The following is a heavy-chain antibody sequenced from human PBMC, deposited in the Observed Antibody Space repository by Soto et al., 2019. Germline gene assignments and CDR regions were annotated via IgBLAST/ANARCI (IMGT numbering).Heavy chain of an antibody. J-gene: IGHJ6*02. D-gene: IGHD5-18*01. V-gene: IGHV1-2*02. CDR1: GYTFTGCY. CDR3: ARDRHLNLRGYSYGSVPRYYGMDV. CDR2: INPNSGGT. Sequence: ASVKVSCKASGYTFTGCYMHWVRQAPGQGLEWMGWINPNSGGTNYAQKFQGRVTMTRDTSISTAYMELSRLRSDDTAVYYCARDRHLNLRGYSYGSVPRYYGMDVWGQGTTVTVSS.